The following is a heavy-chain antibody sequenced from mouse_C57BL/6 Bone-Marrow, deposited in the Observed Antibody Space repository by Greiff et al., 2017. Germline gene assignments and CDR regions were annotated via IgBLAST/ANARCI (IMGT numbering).Heavy chain of an antibody. J-gene: IGHJ2*01. Sequence: EVKVEESGGGLVKPGGSLKLSCAASGFTFSDYGMHWVRQAPEKGLEWVAYISSGSSTIYYADTVKGRFTISRDNAKNTLFLQMTSLRSEDTAMYYCARTLITTAGSSFDYWGQGTTLTVSS. D-gene: IGHD1-1*01. CDR1: GFTFSDYG. V-gene: IGHV5-17*01. CDR3: ARTLITTAGSSFDY. CDR2: ISSGSSTI.